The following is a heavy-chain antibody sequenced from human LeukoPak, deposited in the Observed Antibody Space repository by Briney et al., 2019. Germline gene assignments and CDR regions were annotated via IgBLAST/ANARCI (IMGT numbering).Heavy chain of an antibody. CDR2: ISYDGSNK. V-gene: IGHV3-30*18. CDR1: GFTFSSYG. J-gene: IGHJ6*03. Sequence: GVSLRLSCAASGFTFSSYGMHWVRQAPGKGLEWVAVISYDGSNKYYADSVKGRFTISGDNSKNTLYLQMNSLRAEDTAVYYCAKTLRVGYYYYYMDVWGKGTTVTVSS. D-gene: IGHD1-26*01. CDR3: AKTLRVGYYYYYMDV.